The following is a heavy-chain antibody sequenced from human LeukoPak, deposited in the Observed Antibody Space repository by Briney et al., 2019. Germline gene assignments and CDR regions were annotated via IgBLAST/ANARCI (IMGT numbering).Heavy chain of an antibody. V-gene: IGHV3-74*01. J-gene: IGHJ5*02. CDR1: GFTFSNYW. CDR3: AKSDWFDP. CDR2: IKNDGSIT. Sequence: GGSLRLSCAASGFTFSNYWMHWVRQAPGKGLVWVSRIKNDGSITSYAESVKGRFTISRDNAKNTLYLQMNSLRAEDTAVYYCAKSDWFDPWGQGTLVTVSS.